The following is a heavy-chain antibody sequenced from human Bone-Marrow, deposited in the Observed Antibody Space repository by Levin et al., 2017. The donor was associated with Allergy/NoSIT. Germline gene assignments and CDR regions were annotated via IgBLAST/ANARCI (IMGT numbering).Heavy chain of an antibody. CDR1: GFTFGDYA. CDR3: TRDIHDYDFWSGLSSYYDDYYMDV. V-gene: IGHV3-49*04. J-gene: IGHJ6*03. D-gene: IGHD3-3*01. CDR2: IRSKAYGGTT. Sequence: GGSLRLSCTASGFTFGDYAMSWVRQAPGKGLEWVGFIRSKAYGGTTEYAASVKGRFTISRDDSKSIAYLQMNSLKTEDTAVYYCTRDIHDYDFWSGLSSYYDDYYMDVWGKGTTVTVSS.